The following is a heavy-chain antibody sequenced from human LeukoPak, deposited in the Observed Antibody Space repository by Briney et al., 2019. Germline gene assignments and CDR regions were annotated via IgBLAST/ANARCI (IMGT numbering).Heavy chain of an antibody. CDR2: INPSGGST. V-gene: IGHV1-46*01. CDR1: GYSFTSYY. CDR3: ARNIYSGSLNYYFDY. Sequence: GASVKVSCKASGYSFTSYYMHWVRQAPGQGLEWMGIINPSGGSTSYAQKFQGRVTMTRDMSTSTVYMELSSLRSEDTAVYYCARNIYSGSLNYYFDYWGQGTLVTVSS. D-gene: IGHD1-26*01. J-gene: IGHJ4*02.